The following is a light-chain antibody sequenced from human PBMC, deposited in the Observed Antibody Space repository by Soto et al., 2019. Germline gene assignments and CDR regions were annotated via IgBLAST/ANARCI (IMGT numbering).Light chain of an antibody. CDR3: QQYASSPFT. Sequence: EIVLTQSPGTLSVSPGERATLSCRASQSVGRNYLAWYQQKPGQAPRLLIYGASSRATGIPDRFSGSGSGTDFTLTISRLEPEDFAVYYCQQYASSPFTFGGGTKVETK. V-gene: IGKV3-20*01. CDR2: GAS. J-gene: IGKJ4*01. CDR1: QSVGRNY.